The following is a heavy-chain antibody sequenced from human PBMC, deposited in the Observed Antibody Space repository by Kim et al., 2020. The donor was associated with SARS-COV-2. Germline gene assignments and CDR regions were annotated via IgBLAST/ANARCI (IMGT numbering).Heavy chain of an antibody. J-gene: IGHJ4*02. Sequence: GGSLRLSCAASGFTFSSYWMHWVRQAPGKWLVWVSRINSDGSSTSYADSVKGRFTISRDNAKNTLYLQMNSLRAEDTAVYYCARVLVKRTYYGAFDYWGQGTLVTVSS. D-gene: IGHD4-17*01. CDR3: ARVLVKRTYYGAFDY. V-gene: IGHV3-74*01. CDR2: INSDGSST. CDR1: GFTFSSYW.